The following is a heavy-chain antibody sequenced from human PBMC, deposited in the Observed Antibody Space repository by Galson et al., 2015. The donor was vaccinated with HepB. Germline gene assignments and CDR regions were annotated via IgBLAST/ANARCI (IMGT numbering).Heavy chain of an antibody. CDR3: ARIWGDYDFWSGYDY. J-gene: IGHJ4*02. D-gene: IGHD3-3*01. V-gene: IGHV2-70*11. Sequence: PALVKPTQTLTLTCTFSGFSLSTSGMCVSWIRQPPGKALEWLARIDWDDDKYYSTSLKTRLTISKDTSKNQVVLTMTNMDPVDTATYYCARIWGDYDFWSGYDYWGQGTLVTVSS. CDR1: GFSLSTSGMC. CDR2: IDWDDDK.